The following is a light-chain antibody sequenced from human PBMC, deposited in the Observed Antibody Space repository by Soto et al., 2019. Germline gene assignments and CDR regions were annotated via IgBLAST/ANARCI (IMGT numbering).Light chain of an antibody. J-gene: IGLJ2*01. CDR3: AAWDDTLNGHVV. Sequence: QAVVTQPPSASGTPGQRASISCSGSSSNIGVNTVNWYQQLPGTAPRLLIYSTNQRPSGVPDRFSGSKSGTSASLAISGLQSEDEADYYCAAWDDTLNGHVVFGGGTQLTVL. CDR1: SSNIGVNT. CDR2: STN. V-gene: IGLV1-44*01.